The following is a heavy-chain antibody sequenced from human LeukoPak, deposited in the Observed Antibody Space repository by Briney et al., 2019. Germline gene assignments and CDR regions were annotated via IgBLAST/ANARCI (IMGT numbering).Heavy chain of an antibody. D-gene: IGHD2-2*01. J-gene: IGHJ3*02. Sequence: SETLSLTCTVSGGSISSYYWSWIRQPPGKGLEWIGYIYYSGSTNYNPSLKSRVTISVDTSKNQFSLKLSSVTAADTAVYYCARQVPATIVDAFDSWGQGTMVTVSS. CDR2: IYYSGST. V-gene: IGHV4-59*01. CDR1: GGSISSYY. CDR3: ARQVPATIVDAFDS.